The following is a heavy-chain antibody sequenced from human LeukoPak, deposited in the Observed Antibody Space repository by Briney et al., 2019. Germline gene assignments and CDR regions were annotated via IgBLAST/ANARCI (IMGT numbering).Heavy chain of an antibody. D-gene: IGHD1-26*01. CDR1: GGSFSGYY. V-gene: IGHV4-34*01. Sequence: SETLSLTCAVYGGSFSGYYWSWIRQPPGKGLEWIGEINHSGSTNYNPSLKSRVTISVDTSKNQFSLKLSSVTAADTAVYYCASLALWGVGIQYYFDYWGQGTLVTVSS. CDR2: INHSGST. J-gene: IGHJ4*02. CDR3: ASLALWGVGIQYYFDY.